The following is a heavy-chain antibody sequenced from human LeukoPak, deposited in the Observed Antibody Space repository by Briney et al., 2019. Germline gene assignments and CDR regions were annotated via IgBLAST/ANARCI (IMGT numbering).Heavy chain of an antibody. J-gene: IGHJ4*02. V-gene: IGHV4-4*07. CDR1: GGSISSYY. CDR2: IYTSGST. D-gene: IGHD3-9*01. Sequence: SETLSLTCTVSGGSISSYYWSWIRQPAGKGLEWIGRIYTSGSTNYNPSLKSRVTMSVDTSKNQFSLKLSSVTAADTAVYYCARVGFGYYDILTGYYSAGFDYWGQGTLVTVSS. CDR3: ARVGFGYYDILTGYYSAGFDY.